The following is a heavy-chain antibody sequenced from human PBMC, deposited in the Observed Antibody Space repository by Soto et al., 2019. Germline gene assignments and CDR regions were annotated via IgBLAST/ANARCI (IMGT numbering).Heavy chain of an antibody. V-gene: IGHV4-39*01. J-gene: IGHJ5*02. CDR1: AGSISRSNYY. CDR2: MYSSGNT. D-gene: IGHD3-22*01. CDR3: ARQPYDSSGYYYGA. Sequence: QLQLQESGPGLVKPSETLSLTCTVSAGSISRSNYYWGWIRQPPGKGLEWIGSMYSSGNTYYNPSLNSLVTISVDTSKNQFSLKLTSVTAADTAVYYCARQPYDSSGYYYGAWGQGTLVTVSS.